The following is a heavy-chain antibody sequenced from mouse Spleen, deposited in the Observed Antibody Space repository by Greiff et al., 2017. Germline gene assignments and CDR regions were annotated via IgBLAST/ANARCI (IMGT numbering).Heavy chain of an antibody. CDR3: ARHEEGELYPYWYFDV. D-gene: IGHD2-12*01. CDR2: FYPGSGSI. J-gene: IGHJ1*03. Sequence: VQLQQSGAELVKPGASVKLSCKASGYTFTEYPIHWVKQRSGQGLEWIGWFYPGSGSIRYNEKFKDKATLTADKSSSTVYMELSRLTSEDSAVYFCARHEEGELYPYWYFDVWGTGTTVTVSS. CDR1: GYTFTEYP. V-gene: IGHV1-62-2*01.